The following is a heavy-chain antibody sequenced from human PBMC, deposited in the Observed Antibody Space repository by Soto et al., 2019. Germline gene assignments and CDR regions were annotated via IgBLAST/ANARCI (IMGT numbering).Heavy chain of an antibody. Sequence: QPGGSLRLSCATSVFSCNIFGMHWVRQAPGKALEWVGLISKNGDNQYYGDSAKGRFIISRDNPKNSLYLQLHSLRPDDTAVYYCAKDAYNAAFDVWGQGTMVTVSS. CDR2: ISKNGDNQ. CDR1: VFSCNIFG. J-gene: IGHJ3*01. CDR3: AKDAYNAAFDV. D-gene: IGHD1-1*01. V-gene: IGHV3-30*18.